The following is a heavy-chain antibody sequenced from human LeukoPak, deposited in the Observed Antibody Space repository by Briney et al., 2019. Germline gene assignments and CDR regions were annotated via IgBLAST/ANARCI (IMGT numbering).Heavy chain of an antibody. CDR2: ISSSSSYI. Sequence: GGSLRLSCAASGFTFSSYSMNWVRQAPGKGPEWVSSISSSSSYIYYADSVKGRFTISRDNAKNSLYLQMNSLRAEDTAVYYCARYGDYNFGSYAFDIWGQGTMVTVSS. CDR3: ARYGDYNFGSYAFDI. CDR1: GFTFSSYS. V-gene: IGHV3-21*01. J-gene: IGHJ3*02. D-gene: IGHD4-17*01.